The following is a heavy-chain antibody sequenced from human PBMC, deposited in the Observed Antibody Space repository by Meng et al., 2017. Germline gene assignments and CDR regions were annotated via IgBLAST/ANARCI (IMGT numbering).Heavy chain of an antibody. Sequence: SETLSLTCTVSGGSISSSSYYWGWIRQPPGKGLEWIGSICYSGSTYYNPSLKSRVTISVDTSKNQFSLKLSSVTAADTAVYYCARASEYSSSWTNWFDPWGQGTLVTVSS. D-gene: IGHD6-13*01. CDR2: ICYSGST. J-gene: IGHJ5*02. CDR1: GGSISSSSYY. V-gene: IGHV4-39*07. CDR3: ARASEYSSSWTNWFDP.